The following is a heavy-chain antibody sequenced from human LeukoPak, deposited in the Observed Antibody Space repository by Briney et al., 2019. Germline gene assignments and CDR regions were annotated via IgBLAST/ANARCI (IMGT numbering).Heavy chain of an antibody. Sequence: PSETLSLTCAVYGGSFSGYYWSWIRQPPGKGLEWIGEINHSGSTNYNPSLKSRVTISVDTSKNQFSLKLSSVTAADTAVYYCARDHRTRIAAAGSPWFDPWGQGTLVTVSS. CDR2: INHSGST. J-gene: IGHJ5*02. CDR3: ARDHRTRIAAAGSPWFDP. CDR1: GGSFSGYY. D-gene: IGHD6-13*01. V-gene: IGHV4-34*01.